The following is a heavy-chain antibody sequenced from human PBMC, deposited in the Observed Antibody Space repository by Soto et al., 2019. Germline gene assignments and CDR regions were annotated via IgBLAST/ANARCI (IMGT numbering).Heavy chain of an antibody. V-gene: IGHV3-21*01. CDR3: ASSSVTNVPHDY. J-gene: IGHJ4*02. Sequence: PGGSLRLSCAASGFTFSSYSMNWVRQAPGKGLEWVSSISSSSSYIYYADSVKGRFTISRDNAKNSLYLQMNSLRAEDTAVYYCASSSVTNVPHDYWGQGTLVTVSS. CDR1: GFTFSSYS. CDR2: ISSSSSYI. D-gene: IGHD4-17*01.